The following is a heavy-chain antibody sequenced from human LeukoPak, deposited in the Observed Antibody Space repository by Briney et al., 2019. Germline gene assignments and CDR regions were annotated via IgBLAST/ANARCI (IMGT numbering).Heavy chain of an antibody. CDR3: ARAMPAYDSSGYFSDY. CDR1: GFTFNSYE. V-gene: IGHV3-48*03. Sequence: GGSLRLSCAVSGFTFNSYEMDWVRQAPGKGLEWVSYISGSGRTIYYADSVKGRFTIFRDNAKNSLYLQMNSLRAEDTAVYYCARAMPAYDSSGYFSDYWGQGTLVTVSS. J-gene: IGHJ4*02. D-gene: IGHD3-22*01. CDR2: ISGSGRTI.